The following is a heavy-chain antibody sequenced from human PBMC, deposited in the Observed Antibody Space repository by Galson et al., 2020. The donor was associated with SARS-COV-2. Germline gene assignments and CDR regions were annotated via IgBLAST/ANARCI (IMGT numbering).Heavy chain of an antibody. CDR3: AKAVPYYTSGSYSYYFDY. Sequence: TGGSLRLSCAASGFTFISSAMSWVRQAPGKGLEWVSTIFGSGGSTYFADSVKGRFTISRDNSKNTLYLQMNSLRAEDTAVYYCAKAVPYYTSGSYSYYFDYWGQGTLVTVSS. D-gene: IGHD3-10*01. CDR2: IFGSGGST. J-gene: IGHJ4*02. CDR1: GFTFISSA. V-gene: IGHV3-23*01.